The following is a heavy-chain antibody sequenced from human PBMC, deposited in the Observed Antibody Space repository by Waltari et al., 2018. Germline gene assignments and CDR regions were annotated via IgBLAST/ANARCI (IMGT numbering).Heavy chain of an antibody. CDR2: INHSGST. J-gene: IGHJ4*02. V-gene: IGHV4-34*01. CDR1: GGSFSGYY. Sequence: QVQLQQWGAGLLKPSETLSLTCAVYGGSFSGYYWSWIRQPPGKGLEWIGEINHSGSTNYNPSLKSRVTISVDTSKNQFSLKLSSVTAADTAVYYCARKTYYYDSSGYPQVRYFDYWGQGTLVTVSS. D-gene: IGHD3-22*01. CDR3: ARKTYYYDSSGYPQVRYFDY.